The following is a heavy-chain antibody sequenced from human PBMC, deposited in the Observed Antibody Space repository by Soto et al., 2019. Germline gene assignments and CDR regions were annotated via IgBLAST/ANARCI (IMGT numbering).Heavy chain of an antibody. Sequence: QVQLQESGPGLVKPSGTLSLTCAVSGGSITGGKWWTWVRQPPGKRPGWIGEVFHTGSTNYNPSPKRRLTISIHNPKPQFSPKRTSVTAADTAVHYCAAPQQWPTRLGMDVWGQGTTVTVSS. D-gene: IGHD6-19*01. V-gene: IGHV4-4*02. CDR1: GGSITGGKW. CDR3: AAPQQWPTRLGMDV. J-gene: IGHJ6*02. CDR2: VFHTGST.